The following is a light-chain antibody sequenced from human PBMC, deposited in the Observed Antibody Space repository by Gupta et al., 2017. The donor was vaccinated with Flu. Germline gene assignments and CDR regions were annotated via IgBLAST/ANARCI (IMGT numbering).Light chain of an antibody. CDR1: EDISNY. CDR3: QQFDDGPHIS. CDR2: ETS. J-gene: IGKJ3*01. V-gene: IGKV1-33*01. Sequence: DIQMTQSPTSLSASVGDRVAITCQANEDISNYLNWYQQKPGKAPKLLIYETSTLETGVPSRFSGTGSGLEFTLTINNLQAEDTAPYFCQQFDDGPHISFGPGTKVDV.